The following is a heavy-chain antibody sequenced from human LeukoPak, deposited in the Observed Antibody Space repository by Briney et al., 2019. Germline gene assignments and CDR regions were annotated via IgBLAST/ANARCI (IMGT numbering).Heavy chain of an antibody. Sequence: GGSLRLSCAASGFTFSSYAVSGVRQALGKGREWVSTISCSGGSTYYADSVKGRFTISRDNSKNTLYLQMNSLRAEDTAVYYCAKKGLWFGELLYSYYFDYWGQGTLVTVSS. CDR3: AKKGLWFGELLYSYYFDY. D-gene: IGHD3-10*01. V-gene: IGHV3-23*01. CDR2: ISCSGGST. J-gene: IGHJ4*02. CDR1: GFTFSSYA.